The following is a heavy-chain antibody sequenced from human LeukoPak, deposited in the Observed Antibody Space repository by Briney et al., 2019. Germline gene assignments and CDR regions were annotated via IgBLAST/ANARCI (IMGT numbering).Heavy chain of an antibody. CDR3: ARNPRGGYDLALAFDI. CDR2: IYYSGST. CDR1: GGSISSGDYY. Sequence: SETLSLTCTVSGGSISSGDYYWSWIRQPPGKGLEWIGYIYYSGSTYYNPSLKSRVTISVDTSKNQFSLKLSSVTAADTAVYYCARNPRGGYDLALAFDIWGQGTMVTVSS. D-gene: IGHD5-12*01. V-gene: IGHV4-30-4*08. J-gene: IGHJ3*02.